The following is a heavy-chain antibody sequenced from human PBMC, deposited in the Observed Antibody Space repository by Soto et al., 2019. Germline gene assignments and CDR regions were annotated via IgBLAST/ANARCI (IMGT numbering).Heavy chain of an antibody. CDR3: ARDPIVGPNRRPPYYYYGMDV. D-gene: IGHD1-26*01. CDR1: GYTFTSYA. V-gene: IGHV1-3*01. J-gene: IGHJ6*02. Sequence: ASVKVSCKASGYTFTSYAMHWVRQAPGQRLEWMGWINAGNGNAKYSQKFQGRVTITRDTSARTAYMELSSLRSEDTAVYYCARDPIVGPNRRPPYYYYGMDVRGRATTDTV. CDR2: INAGNGNA.